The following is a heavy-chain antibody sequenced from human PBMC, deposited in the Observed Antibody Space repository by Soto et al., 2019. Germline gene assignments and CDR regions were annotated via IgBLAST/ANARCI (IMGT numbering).Heavy chain of an antibody. V-gene: IGHV3-30*18. Sequence: GGSLRLSCAASGFTFSSYGMHWVRQAPGKGLEWVAFISYDESNKYYADSVKGRFTISRDNSGTTLYLQMNSLRAEDTAVYFCAKRRNVLRFLEWSSGMEVWRHRTTVTVSS. CDR1: GFTFSSYG. D-gene: IGHD3-3*01. J-gene: IGHJ6*02. CDR2: ISYDESNK. CDR3: AKRRNVLRFLEWSSGMEV.